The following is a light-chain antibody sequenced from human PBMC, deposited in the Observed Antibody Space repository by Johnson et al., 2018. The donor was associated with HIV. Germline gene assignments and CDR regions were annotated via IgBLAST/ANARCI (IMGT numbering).Light chain of an antibody. CDR1: NSNIGNNY. CDR3: GTWDSSLRNGF. V-gene: IGLV1-51*01. CDR2: DNN. J-gene: IGLJ1*01. Sequence: QSVLTQPPSVSAAPGQKVTISCSGSNSNIGNNYVSWYQQVPGTAPKLLIYDNNKRPSGIPDRFSGSKSGTSATLGITRLQTGDEADYYCGTWDSSLRNGFFGTGTKVTVL.